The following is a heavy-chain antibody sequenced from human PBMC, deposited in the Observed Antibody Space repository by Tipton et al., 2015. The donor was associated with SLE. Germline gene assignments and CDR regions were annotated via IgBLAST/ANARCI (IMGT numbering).Heavy chain of an antibody. CDR1: GFTLSGFY. D-gene: IGHD2-21*01. J-gene: IGHJ3*02. V-gene: IGHV3-7*01. Sequence: SLRLSCAGSGFTLSGFYMSWIRQAPGKGLEWVANIKQDGSERYYVDSVKGRFTISRDNAKNSLYLQMNSLRGEDTAMYYCASQLSWGGDRDDAFDIWGLGAMVIVSS. CDR2: IKQDGSER. CDR3: ASQLSWGGDRDDAFDI.